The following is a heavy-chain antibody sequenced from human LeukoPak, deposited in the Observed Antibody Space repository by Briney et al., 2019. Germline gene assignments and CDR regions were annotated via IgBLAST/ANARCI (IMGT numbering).Heavy chain of an antibody. D-gene: IGHD6-19*01. Sequence: SQTLSLTCTVSGGSISSGGYYWSWIRQHPGKGLEWIGYIYYSGSTYYNPSLRSRVTISVDTSKNQFSLKLSSVTAADTAVYYCAREIAVAGTFDYWGQGTLVTVSS. CDR3: AREIAVAGTFDY. V-gene: IGHV4-31*03. CDR1: GGSISSGGYY. CDR2: IYYSGST. J-gene: IGHJ4*02.